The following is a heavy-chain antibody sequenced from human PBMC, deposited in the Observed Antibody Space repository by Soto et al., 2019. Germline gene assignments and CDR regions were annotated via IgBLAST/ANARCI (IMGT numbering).Heavy chain of an antibody. CDR3: ARAIAAAGTSYYYYYMDV. CDR2: IKQDGSEK. V-gene: IGHV3-7*01. D-gene: IGHD6-13*01. J-gene: IGHJ6*03. Sequence: GGSLRLSCAASGFTFSSYWMSWVRQAPGKGLEWVANIKQDGSEKYYVDSVKGRFTISRDNAKNSLYLQMNSLRAEDTAVYYCARAIAAAGTSYYYYYMDVWGKGTTVTVSS. CDR1: GFTFSSYW.